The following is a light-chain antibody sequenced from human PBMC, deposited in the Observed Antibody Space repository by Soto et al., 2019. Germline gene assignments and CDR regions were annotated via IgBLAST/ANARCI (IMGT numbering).Light chain of an antibody. Sequence: QAVVTQPPSASGTPGQRVTISCSGSSSNIGSNTVDWYQQLPGTAPKVLIYDKNQRPSGVPDRFSSSKSGTSASLAISGLQSEDEADYYCAAWDDSLNGWVFGGGTKVTVL. CDR1: SSNIGSNT. CDR3: AAWDDSLNGWV. J-gene: IGLJ3*02. CDR2: DKN. V-gene: IGLV1-44*01.